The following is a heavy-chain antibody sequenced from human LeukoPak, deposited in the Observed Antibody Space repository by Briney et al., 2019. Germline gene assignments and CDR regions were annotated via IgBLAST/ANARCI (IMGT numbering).Heavy chain of an antibody. D-gene: IGHD3-10*01. CDR3: AKGVPGKPQVSTYFDS. Sequence: GGSLRLSCAASGFTFSSYAMTWVRQAPGKGLEWVSGISGSGVGTYYADSVKGRFTISRDNSKNTYLQMNSLRVEDTAVYYCAKGVPGKPQVSTYFDSWGQGTLVTVSS. V-gene: IGHV3-23*01. J-gene: IGHJ4*02. CDR1: GFTFSSYA. CDR2: ISGSGVGT.